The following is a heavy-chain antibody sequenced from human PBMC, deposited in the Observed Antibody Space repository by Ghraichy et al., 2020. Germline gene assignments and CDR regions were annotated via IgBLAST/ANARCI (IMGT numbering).Heavy chain of an antibody. Sequence: GGSLRLSCAASGFTFSTYAMTWVRQAPGKGLEWVSSLSGSGRSTYYADSVKGRFTISRDNSKNTLFLQMNSLRAEDTAVYFCAKMGLERGLWSNFGVWGQGTLVTVSS. CDR2: LSGSGRST. D-gene: IGHD3-3*01. J-gene: IGHJ4*02. V-gene: IGHV3-23*01. CDR3: AKMGLERGLWSNFGV. CDR1: GFTFSTYA.